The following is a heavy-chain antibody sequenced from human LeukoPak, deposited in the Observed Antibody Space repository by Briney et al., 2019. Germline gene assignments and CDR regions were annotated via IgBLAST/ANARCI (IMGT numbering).Heavy chain of an antibody. D-gene: IGHD3-16*02. Sequence: GASVKVSCKASGGTFSSYAISWVRQAPGQGLEWMGRIIPILGIANYAQKFQGRVTITADKSTSTAYMELSSLRSEDTAVYYCASLGRYRSGFDYWGQGTLVTVSS. CDR2: IIPILGIA. CDR1: GGTFSSYA. J-gene: IGHJ4*02. CDR3: ASLGRYRSGFDY. V-gene: IGHV1-69*04.